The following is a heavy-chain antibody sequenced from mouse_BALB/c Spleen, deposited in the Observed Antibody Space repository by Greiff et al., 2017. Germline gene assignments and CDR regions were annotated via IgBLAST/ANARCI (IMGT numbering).Heavy chain of an antibody. J-gene: IGHJ1*01. CDR2: ISDGGSYT. CDR3: ARDEYFDV. Sequence: DVHLVESGGGLVKPGGSLKLSCAASGFTFSDYYMYWVRQTPEKRLEWVATISDGGSYTYYPDSVKGRFTISRDNAKNNLYLQMSSLKSEDTAMYYCARDEYFDVWGEGTTVTVSS. CDR1: GFTFSDYY. V-gene: IGHV5-4*02.